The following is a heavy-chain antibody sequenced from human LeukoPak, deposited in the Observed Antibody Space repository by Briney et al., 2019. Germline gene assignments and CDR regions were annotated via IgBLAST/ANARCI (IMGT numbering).Heavy chain of an antibody. D-gene: IGHD2-2*01. Sequence: GGSLRLSCAASGFTFSSYGMHWVRQAPGKGLEWVAVIWYDGSNKYYADSVKGRFTISRDNSKNTLYLQMNSLRAEDTAVYYCARDIVVVPAAMAYYYYYGMDVWGKGTTVTVSS. J-gene: IGHJ6*04. CDR3: ARDIVVVPAAMAYYYYYGMDV. CDR2: IWYDGSNK. CDR1: GFTFSSYG. V-gene: IGHV3-33*01.